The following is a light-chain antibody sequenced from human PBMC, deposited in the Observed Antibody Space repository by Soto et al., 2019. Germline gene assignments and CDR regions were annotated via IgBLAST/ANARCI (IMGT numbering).Light chain of an antibody. CDR1: QSVLYSPNNKNY. V-gene: IGKV4-1*01. CDR3: HQYASSPWT. CDR2: WAS. J-gene: IGKJ1*01. Sequence: DIVMTQSPDSLALSLGERATINCKSSQSVLYSPNNKNYLAWYQQKPGQPPKLLLYWASMRESGVPDRFSGSASWTDFTLTISSLQAEDVAVYYCHQYASSPWTFGPGTKVEIK.